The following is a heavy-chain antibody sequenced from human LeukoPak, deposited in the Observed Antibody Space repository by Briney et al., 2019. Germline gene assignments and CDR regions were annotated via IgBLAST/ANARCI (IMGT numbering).Heavy chain of an antibody. D-gene: IGHD6-13*01. Sequence: PSETLSLTCAVYGGSFSGYYWSWLRQPPGKGLEWIGEINHSGSTNYNPSLKSRVTISVDTSKNQFSLKLSSVTAADTAVYYCARMTVGIAAAGKPMDVWGKGTTVTVSS. J-gene: IGHJ6*03. V-gene: IGHV4-34*01. CDR2: INHSGST. CDR3: ARMTVGIAAAGKPMDV. CDR1: GGSFSGYY.